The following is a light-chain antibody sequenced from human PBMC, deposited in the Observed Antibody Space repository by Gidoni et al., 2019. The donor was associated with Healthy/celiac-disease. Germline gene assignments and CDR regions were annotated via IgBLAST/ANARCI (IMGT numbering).Light chain of an antibody. V-gene: IGLV4-60*03. CDR1: SGHSGYI. CDR2: LEGSGSY. J-gene: IGLJ3*02. Sequence: QPVLTQSSSASASLGSSIKLTCTLSSGHSGYIIAWHQQQPGKAPRYLMKLEGSGSYNKGSGVPDRFSGSSSGADRYLTISNLQSEDEADYYCETWDSNIRVFGGGTKLTVL. CDR3: ETWDSNIRV.